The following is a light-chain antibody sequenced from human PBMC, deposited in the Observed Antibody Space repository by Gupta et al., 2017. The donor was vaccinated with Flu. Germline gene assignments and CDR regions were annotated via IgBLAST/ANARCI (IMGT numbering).Light chain of an antibody. V-gene: IGKV3-15*01. CDR2: GSS. CDR1: QSISTD. Sequence: EIVMTQSPATLSVSPGERATLSCRASQSISTDLAWYQQQPGQAPRLLMFGSSTRDTGIPARFSGSGSGTEFTLTISSLQSEDFAVYYCQQYNNWPPLTFGGGTKVEIK. J-gene: IGKJ4*01. CDR3: QQYNNWPPLT.